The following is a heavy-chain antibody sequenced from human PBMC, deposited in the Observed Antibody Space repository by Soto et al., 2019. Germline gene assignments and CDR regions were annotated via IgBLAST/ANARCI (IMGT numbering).Heavy chain of an antibody. CDR3: ARVSVGVATCFNY. Sequence: GASVKVSCKASGYSFSNYYIHWVRQAPGQGLEWMGMINPNGGSASYAQKFQGRVTMTRDTSTSTLYMEVSSLTSEDTAVYFCARVSVGVATCFNYWGQGTPVTVSS. CDR2: INPNGGSA. CDR1: GYSFSNYY. D-gene: IGHD1-26*01. J-gene: IGHJ4*02. V-gene: IGHV1-46*03.